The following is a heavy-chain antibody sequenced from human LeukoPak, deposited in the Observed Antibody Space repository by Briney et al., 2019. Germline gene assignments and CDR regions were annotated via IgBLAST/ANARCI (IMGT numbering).Heavy chain of an antibody. CDR2: IYRSGST. J-gene: IGHJ4*02. D-gene: IGHD3-10*01. CDR3: ERSRDTMVRGVTN. V-gene: IGHV4-38-2*01. CDR1: GYSISSGYY. Sequence: SSETLSLTCAVSGYSISSGYYWGWIRQPPGKGLEWIGSIYRSGSTYYNPSLKSRVTISVDTSKNQFSLKLSSVTAADTAVYYCERSRDTMVRGVTNWGQGTLVTVSS.